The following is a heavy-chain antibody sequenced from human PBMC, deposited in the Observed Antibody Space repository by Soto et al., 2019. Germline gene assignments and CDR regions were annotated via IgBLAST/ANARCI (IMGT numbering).Heavy chain of an antibody. CDR1: GYTFTRYG. J-gene: IGHJ5*02. CDR2: ISAYNGDT. Sequence: GASVKDSCKASGYTFTRYGISWERQATGQGLEWMGWISAYNGDTNYAQKLQGRVTMTTDKSTSTAYIEPKSMRSDDTAVYYHARDRNYDFWSGYAASWGKGTLVTFSS. V-gene: IGHV1-18*01. D-gene: IGHD3-3*01. CDR3: ARDRNYDFWSGYAAS.